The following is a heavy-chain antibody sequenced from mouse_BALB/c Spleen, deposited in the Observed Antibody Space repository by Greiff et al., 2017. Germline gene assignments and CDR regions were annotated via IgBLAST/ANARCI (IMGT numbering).Heavy chain of an antibody. Sequence: EVQLQQSGPELVKPGASVKMSCKASGYTFPSYVMHWVRQKPGQGLEWIGYINPYNDGTKYNEKFKGKATLTSDKSSSTAYMELSSLTSEDSAVYYCARREDSTMINSFAYWGQGTLVTVSA. CDR2: INPYNDGT. V-gene: IGHV1-14*01. CDR3: ARREDSTMINSFAY. D-gene: IGHD2-4*01. CDR1: GYTFPSYV. J-gene: IGHJ3*01.